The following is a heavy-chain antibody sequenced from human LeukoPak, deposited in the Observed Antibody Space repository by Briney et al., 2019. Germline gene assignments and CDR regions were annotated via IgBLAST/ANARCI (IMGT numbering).Heavy chain of an antibody. V-gene: IGHV4-34*01. D-gene: IGHD6-13*01. CDR2: INHSGST. CDR1: GGSSSGYY. Sequence: PSETLSLTCAVYGGSSSGYYWSWIRQPPGKGLEGIGEINHSGSTNYNPSLKSRVTISVDTSKNQFSLKLSSVTAADTVVYHCARRLRYSSSWSDYWGQGTLVTVSS. CDR3: ARRLRYSSSWSDY. J-gene: IGHJ4*02.